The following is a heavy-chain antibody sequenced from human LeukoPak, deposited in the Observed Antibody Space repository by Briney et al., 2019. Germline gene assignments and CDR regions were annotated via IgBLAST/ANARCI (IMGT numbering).Heavy chain of an antibody. CDR2: IYYSGST. J-gene: IGHJ4*02. D-gene: IGHD1-26*01. Sequence: PSETLSLTCTVSGGSISSSRDYWAWIRQPPGKGLEWIANIYYSGSTYYNPSLKSRVTISVDTSKNQFSLKLSSVTAADTAVYYCAREREWELLDYWGQGTLVTVSS. CDR3: AREREWELLDY. V-gene: IGHV4-39*07. CDR1: GGSISSSRDY.